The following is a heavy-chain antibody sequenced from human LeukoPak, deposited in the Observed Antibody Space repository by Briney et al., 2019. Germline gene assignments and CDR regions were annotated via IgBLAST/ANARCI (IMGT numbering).Heavy chain of an antibody. V-gene: IGHV3-33*01. CDR3: ARHLRITMIVVVYDAFDI. CDR2: IWYDGSNA. Sequence: GGSLRLSCAASGFTFSSYGMHWVRQAPGKGLEWVAVIWYDGSNAYYEDSVKGRFTISRDNSKNTLYLQMNSLRAEDTAVYYCARHLRITMIVVVYDAFDIWGQGTMVTVSS. D-gene: IGHD3-22*01. J-gene: IGHJ3*02. CDR1: GFTFSSYG.